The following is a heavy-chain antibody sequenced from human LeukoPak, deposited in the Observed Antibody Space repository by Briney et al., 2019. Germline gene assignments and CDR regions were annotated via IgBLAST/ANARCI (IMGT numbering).Heavy chain of an antibody. V-gene: IGHV1-18*01. CDR1: GYTFTSYG. J-gene: IGHJ6*03. Sequence: ASVKVSCKASGYTFTSYGISWVRHAPGQGLEWMGWISAYNGNTNYAQKLQGRVTMTTDTSTSTAYMELRSLRSDDTAVYYCARDPLLPIAAAGTGFYYYYYMDVWGKGTTVTVSS. CDR2: ISAYNGNT. D-gene: IGHD6-13*01. CDR3: ARDPLLPIAAAGTGFYYYYYMDV.